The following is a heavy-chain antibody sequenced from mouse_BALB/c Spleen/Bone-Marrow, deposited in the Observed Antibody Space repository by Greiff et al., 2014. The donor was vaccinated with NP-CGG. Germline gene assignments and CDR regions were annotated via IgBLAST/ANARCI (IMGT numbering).Heavy chain of an antibody. Sequence: QVQLQQSGPELVRPGVSVKISCKGSSYTFTDYAMHWVKQSHAKSLEWIGVISNYYGNTNYNQKIKGKATMTVDKSSSTAYMELARLTSEDSAVYYCARSGYRDEDYYAMDYWGQGTSVTVSS. CDR3: ARSGYRDEDYYAMDY. D-gene: IGHD2-14*01. V-gene: IGHV1-67*01. CDR1: SYTFTDYA. J-gene: IGHJ4*01. CDR2: ISNYYGNT.